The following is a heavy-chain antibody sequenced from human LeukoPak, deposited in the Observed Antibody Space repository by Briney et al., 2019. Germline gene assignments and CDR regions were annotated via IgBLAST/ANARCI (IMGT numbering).Heavy chain of an antibody. V-gene: IGHV4-59*01. CDR1: GVSISSYY. Sequence: KPSETLSLTCTVSGVSISSYYWSWIRQPPGKGLEWIGYIYHSGSTNYNPSLQSRVTISVDTSKNQFSLNLNSVTAADTAVYYCARGGAARLHFQNWGQGTLVTVSS. J-gene: IGHJ1*01. D-gene: IGHD6-6*01. CDR3: ARGGAARLHFQN. CDR2: IYHSGST.